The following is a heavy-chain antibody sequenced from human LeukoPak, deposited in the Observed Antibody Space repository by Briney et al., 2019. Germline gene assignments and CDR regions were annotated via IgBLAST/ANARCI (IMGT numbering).Heavy chain of an antibody. J-gene: IGHJ4*02. D-gene: IGHD6-19*01. Sequence: SETVSLTCAVYGGSFSGYYWSWIRQPPGKGLEWIGEINHSGSTNYNPSLKSRVTVSVDTSKNQFSLKLSSVTAADTAVYYCARGVRRGRYSSGWYPHYFDYWGQGTLVTVSS. CDR1: GGSFSGYY. V-gene: IGHV4-34*01. CDR2: INHSGST. CDR3: ARGVRRGRYSSGWYPHYFDY.